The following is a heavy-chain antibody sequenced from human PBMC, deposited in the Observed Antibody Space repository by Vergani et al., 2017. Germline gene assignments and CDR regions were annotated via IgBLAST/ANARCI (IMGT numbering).Heavy chain of an antibody. J-gene: IGHJ5*01. CDR3: AKFRSSGVVVAAPNDS. Sequence: EVQLVESGGGLIHPGGSLRLSCAASGFTFDDYAMHWVRQAPGKGLEWVSGINWNSDSIAYADSVKGRFTISRDNYKNTLYLQMNSLRAEDTAVYYCAKFRSSGVVVAAPNDSWGQGTLVTVSS. D-gene: IGHD2-15*01. CDR2: INWNSDSI. CDR1: GFTFDDYA. V-gene: IGHV3-9*01.